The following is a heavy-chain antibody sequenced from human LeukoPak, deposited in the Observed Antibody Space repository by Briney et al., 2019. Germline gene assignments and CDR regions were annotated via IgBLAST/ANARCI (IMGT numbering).Heavy chain of an antibody. CDR3: ARDRPTGASRVFLVQ. CDR1: GFTFSSFA. Sequence: GGSLRLSCAASGFTFSSFAMTRVRQAPGKGLEWVSSMSSGGTYIYYPDSVRGRFTIFRDNAKNSLYLLMNNLRPEDTGVYYCARDRPTGASRVFLVQWGQGTLVTVSS. V-gene: IGHV3-21*01. D-gene: IGHD3-3*01. J-gene: IGHJ4*02. CDR2: MSSGGTYI.